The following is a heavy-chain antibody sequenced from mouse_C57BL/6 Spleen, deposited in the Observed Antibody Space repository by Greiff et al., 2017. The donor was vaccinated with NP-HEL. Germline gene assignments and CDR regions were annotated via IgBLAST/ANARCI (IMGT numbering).Heavy chain of an antibody. CDR3: ARGANWDNYYAMDY. Sequence: QVQLQQPGAELVRPGSSVKLSCKASGYTFTSYRMHWVKQRPIQGLEWIGNIDPSDSETHYNQKFKDKATLTVDKSSSTAYMQLSSLTSEDSAVYYCARGANWDNYYAMDYWGQGTSVTVSS. D-gene: IGHD4-1*01. V-gene: IGHV1-52*01. CDR1: GYTFTSYR. CDR2: IDPSDSET. J-gene: IGHJ4*01.